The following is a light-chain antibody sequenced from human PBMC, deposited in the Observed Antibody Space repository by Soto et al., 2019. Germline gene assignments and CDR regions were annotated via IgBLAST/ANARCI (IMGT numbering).Light chain of an antibody. CDR3: QQRTNWIT. CDR1: QNVSTY. CDR2: DAS. Sequence: EIVLTQSPATLSLSPGERVTLSCRASQNVSTYLGWYQQKPGQAPRLLIYDASDRATGIPARFSGSASGTDFTLTISSLEPEDFAVYYCQQRTNWITFGPGTKVDIK. V-gene: IGKV3-11*01. J-gene: IGKJ3*01.